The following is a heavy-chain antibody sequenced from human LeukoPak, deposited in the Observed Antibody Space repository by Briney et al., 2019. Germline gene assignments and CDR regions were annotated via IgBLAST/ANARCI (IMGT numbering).Heavy chain of an antibody. CDR3: DRGVYFFDF. D-gene: IGHD3-10*01. CDR1: GGFISSRDYY. J-gene: IGHJ4*02. CDR2: IYYSGNT. Sequence: SETLSLTCTVSGGFISSRDYYCIWIRQAPGKGLEWIGYIYYSGNTDYNPSLKSRIYISVDTSKNQFSLKLGSVTAADTAVYYCDRGVYFFDFWGQGTLVTVSS. V-gene: IGHV4-30-4*01.